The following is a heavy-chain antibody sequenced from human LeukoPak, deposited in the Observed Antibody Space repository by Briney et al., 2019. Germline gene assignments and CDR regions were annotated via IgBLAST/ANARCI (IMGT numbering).Heavy chain of an antibody. J-gene: IGHJ4*02. Sequence: PSETLSLTCAVYGGSFSGYYWIWVRQPPGKGLEWIGEINHSGTTNYNPSLKSRVTISVDTSKNQFSLKLSSVTAADTAVYYCARDRGTWNDDGFDYWGQGTLVTVSS. V-gene: IGHV4-34*01. CDR3: ARDRGTWNDDGFDY. D-gene: IGHD1-1*01. CDR1: GGSFSGYY. CDR2: INHSGTT.